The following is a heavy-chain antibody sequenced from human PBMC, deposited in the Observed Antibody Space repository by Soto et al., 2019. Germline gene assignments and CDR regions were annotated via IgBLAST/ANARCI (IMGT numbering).Heavy chain of an antibody. V-gene: IGHV1-2*02. CDR2: INPNSGGT. CDR3: ARDLAKGGGSAGFAY. CDR1: GYTFTGYY. J-gene: IGHJ4*02. D-gene: IGHD2-15*01. Sequence: QVQLVQSGAEVKKPGASVKVSCKASGYTFTGYYIHWVRQAPGQGLEWMGWINPNSGGTKYPQKFHGRITMTRITSIRTVYMSQTGLKSDDTAVYFCARDLAKGGGSAGFAYWGQGTLVAVSS.